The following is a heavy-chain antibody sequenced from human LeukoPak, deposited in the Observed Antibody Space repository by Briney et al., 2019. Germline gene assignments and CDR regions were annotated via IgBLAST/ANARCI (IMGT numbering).Heavy chain of an antibody. CDR3: ARPLSSGWYAIGY. Sequence: SETLSLTCAVSGGSISSSSYYWGWIRQPPGKGLEWIGSIYYSGSTYYNPSLKSRVTISVDTSKNQFSLKLSSVTAADTAVYYCARPLSSGWYAIGYWGRGTLVTVSS. D-gene: IGHD6-19*01. CDR2: IYYSGST. CDR1: GGSISSSSYY. J-gene: IGHJ4*02. V-gene: IGHV4-39*01.